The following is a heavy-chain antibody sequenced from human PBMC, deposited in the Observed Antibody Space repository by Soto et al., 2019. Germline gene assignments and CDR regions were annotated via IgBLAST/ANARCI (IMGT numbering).Heavy chain of an antibody. Sequence: SETLSLTCNMSGDSYSTSTYSWSWIRQPPGKALQWIGFIYQSGVTSYNPSLASRVSISLDRSNNQCSLKLKSVTAADTAVYFCAGMPYTSGLRFDPWGPGTLVTVSS. J-gene: IGHJ5*02. CDR3: AGMPYTSGLRFDP. CDR2: IYQSGVT. D-gene: IGHD6-19*01. V-gene: IGHV4-30-2*01. CDR1: GDSYSTSTYS.